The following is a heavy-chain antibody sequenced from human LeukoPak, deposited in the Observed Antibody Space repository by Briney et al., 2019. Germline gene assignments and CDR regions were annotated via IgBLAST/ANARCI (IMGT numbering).Heavy chain of an antibody. CDR1: AYTFTDYY. CDR3: SRRSRFEDPTHSFAWSFDS. Sequence: ASVKVTCKATAYTFTDYYLPMVRHAPGQGHELLALINTNIGRASSALKFQGRVTLTRDTSISIAYMELTSLTAEDTAIYYCSRRSRFEDPTHSFAWSFDSWGQGRLVSVYS. CDR2: INTNIGRA. V-gene: IGHV1-2*02. J-gene: IGHJ4*02. D-gene: IGHD3-9*01.